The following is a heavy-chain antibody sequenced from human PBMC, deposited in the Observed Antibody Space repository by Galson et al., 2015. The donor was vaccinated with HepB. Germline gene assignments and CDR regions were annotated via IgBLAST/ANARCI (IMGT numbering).Heavy chain of an antibody. CDR3: TTDPPPYSSGWYEGGFDY. CDR1: GFTFSNAW. D-gene: IGHD6-19*01. V-gene: IGHV3-15*01. J-gene: IGHJ4*02. CDR2: IKSKTDGGTT. Sequence: SLRLSCAASGFTFSNAWMSWVRQAPGKGLEWVGRIKSKTDGGTTDYAAPAKGRFTISRDDSKNTLYLQMNSLKTEDTAVYYCTTDPPPYSSGWYEGGFDYWGQGTLVTVSS.